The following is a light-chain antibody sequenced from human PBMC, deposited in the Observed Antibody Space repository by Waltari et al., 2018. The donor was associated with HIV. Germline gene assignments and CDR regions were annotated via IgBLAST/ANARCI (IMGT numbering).Light chain of an antibody. V-gene: IGKV3-15*01. J-gene: IGKJ4*01. Sequence: EVVMTQSPATLSVSPGERATLSCRASQGVSINLAWHQQKPGQAPRLLIYGASTRATGIPARFSGSGAGTEFNLTISSLQSEDFAVYYCQQYNDWPLTFGGGTKVEIK. CDR3: QQYNDWPLT. CDR2: GAS. CDR1: QGVSIN.